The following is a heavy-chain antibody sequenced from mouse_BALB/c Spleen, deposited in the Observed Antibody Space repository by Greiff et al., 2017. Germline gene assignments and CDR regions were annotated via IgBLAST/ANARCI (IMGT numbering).Heavy chain of an antibody. Sequence: VQLQQPGAELVKPGASVKLSCKASGYTFTSYWMHWVKQRPGQGLEWIGEINPSNGRTNYNEKFKSKATLTVDKSSSTAYMQLSSLTSEDSAVYYCARRDGYDGVLDYWGQGTTLTVSS. CDR2: INPSNGRT. CDR3: ARRDGYDGVLDY. J-gene: IGHJ2*01. V-gene: IGHV1S81*02. CDR1: GYTFTSYW. D-gene: IGHD2-2*01.